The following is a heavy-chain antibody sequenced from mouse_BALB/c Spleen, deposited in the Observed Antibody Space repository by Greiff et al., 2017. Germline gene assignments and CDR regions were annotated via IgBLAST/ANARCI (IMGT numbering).Heavy chain of an antibody. V-gene: IGHV1-18*01. CDR1: GYTFTDYN. CDR3: ARYGSSIYAMDY. Sequence: VQLKQSGPELVKPGASVKIPCKASGYTFTDYNMDWVKQSHGKSLEWIGDINPNNGGTIYNQKFKGKATLTVDKSSSTAYMELRSLTSEDTAVYYCARYGSSIYAMDYWGQGTSVTVSS. D-gene: IGHD1-1*01. J-gene: IGHJ4*01. CDR2: INPNNGGT.